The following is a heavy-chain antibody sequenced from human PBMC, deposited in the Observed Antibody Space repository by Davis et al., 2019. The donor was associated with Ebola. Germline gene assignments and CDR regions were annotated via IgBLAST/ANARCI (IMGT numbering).Heavy chain of an antibody. D-gene: IGHD1-14*01. J-gene: IGHJ4*02. CDR1: GFTFSSYS. Sequence: SCAASGFTFSSYSMNWVRQAPGKGLEWVSSISSSSSYIYYADSVKGRFTISRDNAKNSLYLQMNSLRAEDTAVYYCARDSLPTNYFDYWGQGTLVTVSS. V-gene: IGHV3-21*01. CDR2: ISSSSSYI. CDR3: ARDSLPTNYFDY.